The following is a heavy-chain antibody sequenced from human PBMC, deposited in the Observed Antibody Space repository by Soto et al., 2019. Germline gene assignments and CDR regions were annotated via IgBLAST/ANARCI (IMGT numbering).Heavy chain of an antibody. V-gene: IGHV1-18*01. CDR1: GYTFSSYG. J-gene: IGHJ5*02. D-gene: IGHD3-10*01. Sequence: ASVKVSCKTSGYTFSSYGISWVRQAPGQGLEWMGWINNYSGSTKYAQKLQGRVTMTTDTSTSTAYMEVRSLQYDDTAVYYCARTYYYGPGTYYRFDPWGQGTLVTVSS. CDR2: INNYSGST. CDR3: ARTYYYGPGTYYRFDP.